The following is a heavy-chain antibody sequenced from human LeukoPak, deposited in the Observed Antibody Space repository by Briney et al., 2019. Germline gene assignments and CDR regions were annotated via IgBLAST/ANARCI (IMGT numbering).Heavy chain of an antibody. CDR1: GITLTNYG. D-gene: IGHD3-22*01. J-gene: IGHJ4*02. CDR3: AKRGVVIRVILVGFHKEAYYFDS. CDR2: ISDSGGRT. Sequence: GGSLRLSCAVSGITLTNYGMSWVRQAPGKGLEWVAGISDSGGRTNYADSVKGRFTISRDNPKNTLYLQMSSLRAEDTAVYFCAKRGVVIRVILVGFHKEAYYFDSWGQGALVTVSS. V-gene: IGHV3-23*01.